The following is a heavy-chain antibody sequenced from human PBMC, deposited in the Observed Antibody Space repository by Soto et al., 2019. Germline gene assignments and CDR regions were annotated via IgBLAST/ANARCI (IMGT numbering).Heavy chain of an antibody. CDR1: GFTSSTYG. CDR2: IKQDGSEK. CDR3: ARGGRRSGSYADAFDI. Sequence: EVQLVESGGGLVQPGGSLRLSCAASGFTSSTYGMSWVRQAPGKGLEWVANIKQDGSEKYYVDSVKGRFTISRDNAKNSLYLQMNSLRAEDTAVYYCARGGRRSGSYADAFDIWGQGTMVTVSS. J-gene: IGHJ3*02. D-gene: IGHD1-26*01. V-gene: IGHV3-7*03.